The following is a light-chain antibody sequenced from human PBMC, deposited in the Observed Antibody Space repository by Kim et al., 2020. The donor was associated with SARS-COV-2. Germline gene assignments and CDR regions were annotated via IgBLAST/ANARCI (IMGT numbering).Light chain of an antibody. CDR3: QVWDRSSDHVI. CDR1: NIEPKS. J-gene: IGLJ2*01. CDR2: YDK. V-gene: IGLV3-21*04. Sequence: APGKTAMINGGGDNIEPKSVAWYQQKPGQAPVLVIYYDKDRPSAIPERFSGSNSGNTATLTITRVEAGDEADYFCQVWDRSSDHVIFGGGTQLTVL.